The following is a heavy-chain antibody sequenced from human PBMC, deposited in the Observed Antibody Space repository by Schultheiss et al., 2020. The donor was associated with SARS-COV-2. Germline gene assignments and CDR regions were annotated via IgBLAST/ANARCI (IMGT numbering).Heavy chain of an antibody. CDR2: IDYSGRI. V-gene: IGHV4-59*02. Sequence: SETLSLTCNVSGVSVSSYCWSWIRQSPGKGLEWIGYIDYSGRIFYNPSLKSRLTISVDTSKNQFSLKLSSVTAADTAVYYCARADSSGYPDYWGQGTLVTVSS. CDR1: GVSVSSYC. D-gene: IGHD3-22*01. J-gene: IGHJ4*02. CDR3: ARADSSGYPDY.